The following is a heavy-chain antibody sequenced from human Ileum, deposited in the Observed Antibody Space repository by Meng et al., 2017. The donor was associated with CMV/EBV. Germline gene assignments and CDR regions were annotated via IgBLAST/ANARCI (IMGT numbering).Heavy chain of an antibody. CDR3: VKDGSGWYPNWFDP. CDR2: IYSGGSGT. V-gene: IGHV3-23*03. J-gene: IGHJ5*02. Sequence: GGSLRLSCAASGFTFSSYAMHWVRQAPGKGLEWVSLIYSGGSGTYYADSVKGRFTISRDNSKNTLYLEMNGLRAEDTAVYYCVKDGSGWYPNWFDPWGQGTLVTVSS. D-gene: IGHD6-19*01. CDR1: GFTFSSYA.